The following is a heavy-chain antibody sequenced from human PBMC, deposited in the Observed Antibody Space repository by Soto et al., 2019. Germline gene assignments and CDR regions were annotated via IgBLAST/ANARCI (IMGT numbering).Heavy chain of an antibody. D-gene: IGHD2-2*01. CDR1: GYTFTSYN. V-gene: IGHV1-46*01. Sequence: QVHLVQSGAEVKKPGASVKVSCKASGYTFTSYNMHWVRQAPGQGLEWMGIINPSGGSTRYAQKFQGRVTTTRDTSTSTDYMELSSLRSEDTAVYFCARRVGNVSRELGFDPWGQGTMVTVSS. CDR2: INPSGGST. CDR3: ARRVGNVSRELGFDP. J-gene: IGHJ5*02.